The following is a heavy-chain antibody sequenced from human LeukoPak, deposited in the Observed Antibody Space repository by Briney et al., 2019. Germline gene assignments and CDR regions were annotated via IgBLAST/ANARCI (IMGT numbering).Heavy chain of an antibody. CDR1: GYIFTGYY. Sequence: ASVKVSCKASGYIFTGYYLHWVRQAPGQGLDWMGWINPNNGYTNYAQKFQGRVTLTRDTSISTAYMELSRLRYDDTAVYYCARVPDSSSSVDYWGQGTLVTVSS. J-gene: IGHJ4*01. CDR3: ARVPDSSSSVDY. D-gene: IGHD6-6*01. CDR2: INPNNGYT. V-gene: IGHV1-2*02.